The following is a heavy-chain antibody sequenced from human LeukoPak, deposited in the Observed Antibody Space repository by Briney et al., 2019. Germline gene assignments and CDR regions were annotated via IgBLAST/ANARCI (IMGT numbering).Heavy chain of an antibody. J-gene: IGHJ4*02. CDR2: IWYDASNK. V-gene: IGHV3-33*01. D-gene: IGHD1-1*01. CDR3: ARGRHEGDY. CDR1: GFTFSSYG. Sequence: GWSLTLSCVASGFTFSSYGMHWLRQAPGKGMEWVAVIWYDASNKYYADSVKGRFTISRDNSKNTLYLQMNSLRAEDTAVYYCARGRHEGDYWGQGTPVTVSS.